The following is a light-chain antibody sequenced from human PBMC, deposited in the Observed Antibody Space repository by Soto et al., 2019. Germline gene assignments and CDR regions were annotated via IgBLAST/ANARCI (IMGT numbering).Light chain of an antibody. J-gene: IGKJ1*01. CDR3: QQHGSSPWT. CDR1: QSVSSSY. CDR2: GAS. Sequence: EIVLTQSPGTLSLSPGERATLSCRASQSVSSSYLAWYQQKPGQAPWLLIYGASSRATGIPDRFSGSGSGTDFTLTISRLEPEDFAVYYCQQHGSSPWTFGQGTKVEIK. V-gene: IGKV3-20*01.